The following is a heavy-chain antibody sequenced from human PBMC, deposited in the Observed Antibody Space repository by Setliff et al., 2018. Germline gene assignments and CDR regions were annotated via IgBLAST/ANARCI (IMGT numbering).Heavy chain of an antibody. Sequence: ASVKVSCKASGATFSSYAINWVRQAPGQGLEWMGWINTNTGNPTYAQDFTGRFVFSLDTSVSTAYLQISSLKAEDTAVYYCARDLGYCSTTSCHGDWFDPWGQGTLVTVS. V-gene: IGHV7-4-1*02. CDR1: GATFSSYA. D-gene: IGHD2-2*01. CDR3: ARDLGYCSTTSCHGDWFDP. J-gene: IGHJ5*02. CDR2: INTNTGNP.